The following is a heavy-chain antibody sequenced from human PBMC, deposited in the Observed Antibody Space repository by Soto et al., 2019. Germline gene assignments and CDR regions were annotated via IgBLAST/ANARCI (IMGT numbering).Heavy chain of an antibody. CDR2: IWYDGSNK. J-gene: IGHJ6*02. D-gene: IGHD2-2*02. CDR3: ATGGYCSSTSCYTQPPEMAMDV. CDR1: GFTFSSYG. Sequence: LRLSCAASGFTFSSYGMHWVRQAPGKGLEWVAVIWYDGSNKYYADSVKGRFTISRDNSKNTLYLQMNSLRAEDTAVYYCATGGYCSSTSCYTQPPEMAMDVWGQGTTVTVSS. V-gene: IGHV3-33*01.